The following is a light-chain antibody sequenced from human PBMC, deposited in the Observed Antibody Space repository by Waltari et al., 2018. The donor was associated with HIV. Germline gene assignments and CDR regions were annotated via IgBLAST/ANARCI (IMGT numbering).Light chain of an antibody. CDR3: ASFTSNTWV. V-gene: IGLV2-14*01. CDR1: RSDGGAYDY. CDR2: EVT. J-gene: IGLJ3*02. Sequence: HSALTQPASVSGPHGPSITISCPGTRSDGGAYDYVSWYHHPPGHAPKLVIYEVTNRPLGVSERFSGSKSGNTASLTISYLLTEDEGFYYCASFTSNTWVFGGGTEVTVL.